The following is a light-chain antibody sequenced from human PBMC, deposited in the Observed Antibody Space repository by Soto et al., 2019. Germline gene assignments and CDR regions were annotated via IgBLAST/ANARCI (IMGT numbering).Light chain of an antibody. CDR3: QQYYSTPPWT. Sequence: DIVMTQSPDSLAVSLGERATINCKSSQSVLYSSNNKNYLAWYQQKPGQPPKLLIYWASTRESGVPDRFSGSGSGTYFTLTISRLQAEDVAVYYCQQYYSTPPWTFGQGTKVEIK. J-gene: IGKJ1*01. CDR1: QSVLYSSNNKNY. CDR2: WAS. V-gene: IGKV4-1*01.